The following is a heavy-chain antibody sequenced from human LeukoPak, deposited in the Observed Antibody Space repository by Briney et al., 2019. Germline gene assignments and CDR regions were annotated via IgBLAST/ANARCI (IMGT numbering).Heavy chain of an antibody. CDR3: ARGHPSNYYDSSGKAFLITDAFDI. CDR2: ISSSSSYI. V-gene: IGHV3-21*01. Sequence: PGGSLRLSCAASGFTFSSYSMNWVRQAPGKGLEWVSSISSSSSYIYYADSVKGRFTISRDNAKNSLYLQMNSLRAEDTAVYYCARGHPSNYYDSSGKAFLITDAFDIWGQGTMVTVSS. CDR1: GFTFSSYS. J-gene: IGHJ3*02. D-gene: IGHD3-22*01.